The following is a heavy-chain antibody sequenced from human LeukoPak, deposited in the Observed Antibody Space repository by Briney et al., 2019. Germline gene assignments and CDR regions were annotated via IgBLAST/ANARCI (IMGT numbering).Heavy chain of an antibody. V-gene: IGHV4-59*01. CDR1: GGSISNYY. J-gene: IGHJ4*02. CDR3: ARRGYFDY. Sequence: SETLSLTCTVSGGSISNYYWSWIRQPPGKGLEWIGYVYNSGSTNFNPSLKSRVTISVDTSKNQFSLKLSSVTAADTAVYYCARRGYFDYWGQGTLVTVSS. CDR2: VYNSGST.